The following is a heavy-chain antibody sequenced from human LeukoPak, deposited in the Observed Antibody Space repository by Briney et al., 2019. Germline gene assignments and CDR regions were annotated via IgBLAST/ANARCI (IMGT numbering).Heavy chain of an antibody. CDR2: IIPIFGTA. J-gene: IGHJ6*02. CDR3: ARDLGFGESLQPGYYYGMDV. D-gene: IGHD3-10*01. Sequence: SVKVSCKASGGTFSSYAISWVRQAPGQGLEWMGGIIPIFGTANYAQKFQGRVTITADESTSTAYMELSSLRSEDTAVYYCARDLGFGESLQPGYYYGMDVWGQGTTVTVSS. CDR1: GGTFSSYA. V-gene: IGHV1-69*01.